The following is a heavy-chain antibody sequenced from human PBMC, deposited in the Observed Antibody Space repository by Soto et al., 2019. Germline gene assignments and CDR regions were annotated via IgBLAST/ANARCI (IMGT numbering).Heavy chain of an antibody. CDR1: GYTFTGYY. CDR2: INPNSGGT. D-gene: IGHD1-26*01. J-gene: IGHJ6*02. V-gene: IGHV1-2*04. Sequence: ASVKVSCKASGYTFTGYYMHWVRQAPGQGLEWMGWINPNSGGTNYAQKFQGWVTMTRDTSISTAYMELSRLRSDDTAVYYCAVSGSPRTWYYGMDVWGQGTTVTVSS. CDR3: AVSGSPRTWYYGMDV.